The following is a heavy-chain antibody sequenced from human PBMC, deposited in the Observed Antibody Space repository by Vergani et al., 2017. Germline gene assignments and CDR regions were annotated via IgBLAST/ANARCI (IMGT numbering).Heavy chain of an antibody. D-gene: IGHD1-26*01. CDR1: GGSISRYY. Sequence: QVQLQESGPGLVKPSETLSLTCTVSGGSISRYYWSWIRQPAGKGLEWIGRIYTSGSTNYHPSLKSRVTMSVDTSQTQFSLKLSSVTAADTAVYYCARDPINKSGSYEGGRYYYYGMDVWGQGTTVTVAS. CDR2: IYTSGST. J-gene: IGHJ6*02. V-gene: IGHV4-4*07. CDR3: ARDPINKSGSYEGGRYYYYGMDV.